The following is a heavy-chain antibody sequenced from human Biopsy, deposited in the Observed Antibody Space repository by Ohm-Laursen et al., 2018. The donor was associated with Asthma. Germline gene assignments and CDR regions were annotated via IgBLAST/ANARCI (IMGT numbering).Heavy chain of an antibody. CDR1: GGSVSSGSYY. CDR3: ARERAGYYGSGSYLGY. D-gene: IGHD3-10*01. Sequence: TLSLTCTVSGGSVSSGSYYWGWIRQPPGKGLEWIGYIYYSGSTNYNPSLKSRVTISVDTSKNQFSLKLSSVTAADTAVYYCARERAGYYGSGSYLGYWGQGTLVTVSS. J-gene: IGHJ4*02. CDR2: IYYSGST. V-gene: IGHV4-61*01.